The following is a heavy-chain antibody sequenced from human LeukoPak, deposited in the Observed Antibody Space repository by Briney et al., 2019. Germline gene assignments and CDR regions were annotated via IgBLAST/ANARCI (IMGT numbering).Heavy chain of an antibody. J-gene: IGHJ4*02. V-gene: IGHV3-53*01. Sequence: GGSLRLSCAASGFTVSSNYMSWVRQAPGKGLEWVSVIYSGGSTYYADSVKGRFTISRDNSKNTLYLQMNSLRAEDTAVYYCARVSGSYLYYFDYWGLGTLVTVSS. D-gene: IGHD1-26*01. CDR3: ARVSGSYLYYFDY. CDR1: GFTVSSNY. CDR2: IYSGGST.